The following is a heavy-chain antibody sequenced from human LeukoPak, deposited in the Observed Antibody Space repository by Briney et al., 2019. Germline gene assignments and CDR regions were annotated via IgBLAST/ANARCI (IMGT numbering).Heavy chain of an antibody. V-gene: IGHV4-34*01. Sequence: SETLSLTCAVYGGSFSGYYWSWIRQPPGKGLEWIGEINHSGSTNYNPSLKSRVTISVDTSKNQFSLKLSSVTAADTAVYYCASSPRLTGITMIDHYFDYWGQGTLVTVSS. J-gene: IGHJ4*02. CDR3: ASSPRLTGITMIDHYFDY. CDR1: GGSFSGYY. CDR2: INHSGST. D-gene: IGHD3-22*01.